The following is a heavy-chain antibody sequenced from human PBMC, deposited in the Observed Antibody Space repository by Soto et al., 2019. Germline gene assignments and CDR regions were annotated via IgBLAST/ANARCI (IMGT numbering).Heavy chain of an antibody. CDR1: GYTFASYA. D-gene: IGHD2-15*01. CDR2: INAGNGNT. CDR3: ATVVAATTGGYYFDY. Sequence: ASVKVSCKASGYTFASYAMQWVRQAPGQRLEWMGWINAGNGNTKYSQKFQGRVTITRDTSASTAYMELSSLRSEDTAVYYCATVVAATTGGYYFDYWGQGTLVTVSS. V-gene: IGHV1-3*01. J-gene: IGHJ4*02.